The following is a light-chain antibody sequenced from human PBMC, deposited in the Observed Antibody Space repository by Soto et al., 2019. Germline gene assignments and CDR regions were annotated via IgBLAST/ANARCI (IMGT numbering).Light chain of an antibody. J-gene: IGLJ3*02. V-gene: IGLV1-51*01. Sequence: QSVLTQPPSVSAAPGQKVTISCSGSSANIGNNFISWYQHLPGTAPKLLIYDNNKRSSGIPDRFSASKAGTAATLGITGLQTGDEADYYCGTWYSSLSAWVFGGGTKLTVL. CDR3: GTWYSSLSAWV. CDR1: SANIGNNF. CDR2: DNN.